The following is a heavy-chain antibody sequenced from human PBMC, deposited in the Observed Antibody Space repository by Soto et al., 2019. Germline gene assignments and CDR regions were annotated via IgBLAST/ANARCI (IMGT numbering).Heavy chain of an antibody. D-gene: IGHD6-19*01. CDR1: GFTFSSYA. CDR3: ANPAYGWFSAFDI. V-gene: IGHV3-23*01. J-gene: IGHJ3*02. CDR2: ISGSGGTT. Sequence: EVQLLESGGGLVQPGGSLRLSCAASGFTFSSYAMSWVRQAPGKGLEWVSAISGSGGTTYYADSVKGRFTFSRDNSKNTLYLQMTSLRAADPAVYYCANPAYGWFSAFDIWGQGTMVTASS.